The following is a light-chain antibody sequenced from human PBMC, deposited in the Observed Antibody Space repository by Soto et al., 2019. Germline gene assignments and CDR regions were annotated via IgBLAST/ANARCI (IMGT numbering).Light chain of an antibody. CDR2: DAS. CDR3: QQRSDWPIT. CDR1: QSVSSY. J-gene: IGKJ5*01. V-gene: IGKV3-11*01. Sequence: EIVLTQSPATLSLPPGERATLSCRASQSVSSYLVWYQQKPGQAPRLLIYDASNTATGIPARFSGSGSGTDFTLTISSLDPKDFPVYYCQQRSDWPITFGHGTRLEIK.